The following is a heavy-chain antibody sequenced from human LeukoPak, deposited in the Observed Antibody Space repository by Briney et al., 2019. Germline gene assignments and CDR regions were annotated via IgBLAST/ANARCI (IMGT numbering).Heavy chain of an antibody. J-gene: IGHJ4*02. CDR3: ARAPGIAAAGPPLFDY. CDR1: GFTFSSYA. Sequence: GGFLRLSCAASGFTFSSYAMSWVRQAPGKGLEWVSAISGSGGSTYYADSVKGRFTISRDNSKNTLYLQMNSLRAEDTAVYYCARAPGIAAAGPPLFDYWGQGTLVTVSS. V-gene: IGHV3-23*01. D-gene: IGHD6-13*01. CDR2: ISGSGGST.